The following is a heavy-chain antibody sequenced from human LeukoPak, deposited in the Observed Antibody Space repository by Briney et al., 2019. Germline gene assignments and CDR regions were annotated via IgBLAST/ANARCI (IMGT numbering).Heavy chain of an antibody. CDR3: AKDPSAYYFDY. CDR2: ISGSGGST. J-gene: IGHJ4*02. Sequence: SGVSLRLSCAASVFTFSSYAMTWVRQAPGKGLECVSGISGSGGSTYYADSVKGRFTISRDNSKNTLYLQMNRLRAEDTAVYYCAKDPSAYYFDYWGQGTLVTVSS. CDR1: VFTFSSYA. V-gene: IGHV3-23*01.